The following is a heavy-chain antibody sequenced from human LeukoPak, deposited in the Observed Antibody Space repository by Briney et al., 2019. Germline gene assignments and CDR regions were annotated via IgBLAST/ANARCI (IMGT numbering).Heavy chain of an antibody. CDR2: ISGSGGST. CDR1: GFTFSSYA. V-gene: IGHV3-23*01. CDR3: AKVRDYGEFSY. D-gene: IGHD4-17*01. Sequence: GGSLRLSCADSGFTFSSYAMSWVRQAPGKGLEWVSAISGSGGSTYYADSVKGRFTISRDNSKNTLYLQMNSLRAEDTAVYYCAKVRDYGEFSYWGQGTLVTVSS. J-gene: IGHJ4*02.